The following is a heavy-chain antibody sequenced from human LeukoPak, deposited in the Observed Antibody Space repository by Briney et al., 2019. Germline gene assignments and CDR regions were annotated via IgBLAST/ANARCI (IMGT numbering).Heavy chain of an antibody. Sequence: SETLSLTCAVYGGSFSGYSWSWIRQPPGKGLEWIGEINHSGSTNYNPSLKSRVTISVDTSKNQFSLKLSSVTAADTAVYYCARSPHGYSSSWYFDYWGQGTLVTVSS. CDR2: INHSGST. CDR1: GGSFSGYS. CDR3: ARSPHGYSSSWYFDY. J-gene: IGHJ4*02. D-gene: IGHD6-13*01. V-gene: IGHV4-34*01.